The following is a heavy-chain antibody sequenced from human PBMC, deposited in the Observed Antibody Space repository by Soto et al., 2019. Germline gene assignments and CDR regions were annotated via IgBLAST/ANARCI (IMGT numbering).Heavy chain of an antibody. J-gene: IGHJ4*02. CDR3: ARSHLYHDISGHHDY. CDR1: GFTFSDYY. Sequence: QVQLVESGGGLVKPGGSLRLSCAASGFTFSDYYMSWIRQAPGKGLEWVSYISSSGSTIYYADSVKGRFTISRDYAKNSMYLQMNSLRAEDTAAYYRARSHLYHDISGHHDYWGQGTLVTVSS. CDR2: ISSSGSTI. D-gene: IGHD3-22*01. V-gene: IGHV3-11*01.